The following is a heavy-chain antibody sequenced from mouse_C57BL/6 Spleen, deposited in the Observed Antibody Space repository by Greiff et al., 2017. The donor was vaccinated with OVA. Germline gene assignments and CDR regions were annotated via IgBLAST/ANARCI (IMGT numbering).Heavy chain of an antibody. Sequence: VQLQESGAELVRPGTSVKVSCKASGYAFTNYLIEWVKQRPGQGLEWIGVINPGSGGTNYNEKFKGKATLTADKSSSTAYMQLSSLTSEDAAVYFCARDSSGYYCDYWGQGTTLTVSS. CDR1: GYAFTNYL. D-gene: IGHD3-2*02. J-gene: IGHJ2*01. V-gene: IGHV1-54*01. CDR2: INPGSGGT. CDR3: ARDSSGYYCDY.